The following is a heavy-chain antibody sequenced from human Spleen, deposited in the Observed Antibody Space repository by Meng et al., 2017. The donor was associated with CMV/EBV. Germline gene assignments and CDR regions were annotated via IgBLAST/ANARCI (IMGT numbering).Heavy chain of an antibody. CDR1: GGSIGRY. V-gene: IGHV4-59*01. Sequence: SETLSLTCTVSGGSIGRYCNWIRKPSGKGLEWIGYIFYSGITNYTPSLKSRVTISLGTSERQFSLRLSSVPAADTAVYYCARGTTVGGYFDSWGQGMLVTVSS. J-gene: IGHJ4*02. CDR3: ARGTTVGGYFDS. CDR2: IFYSGIT. D-gene: IGHD4-23*01.